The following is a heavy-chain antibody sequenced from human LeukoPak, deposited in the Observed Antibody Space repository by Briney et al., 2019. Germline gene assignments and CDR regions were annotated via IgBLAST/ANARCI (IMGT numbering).Heavy chain of an antibody. CDR3: ARLWYYDSSGYPDY. Sequence: SETLSLTCTVSGXSISSYYWSWIRQPPGKGLEWIGYIYYSGSTNYNPSLKSRVTISVDTSKNQFSLKLSSVTAADTAVYYCARLWYYDSSGYPDYWGQGTLVTVSS. J-gene: IGHJ4*02. D-gene: IGHD3-22*01. CDR1: GXSISSYY. V-gene: IGHV4-59*08. CDR2: IYYSGST.